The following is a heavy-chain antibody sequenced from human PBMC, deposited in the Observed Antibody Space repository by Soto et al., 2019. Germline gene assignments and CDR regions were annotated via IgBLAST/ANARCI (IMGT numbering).Heavy chain of an antibody. CDR3: VKDPFYYSSGGPFRY. CDR1: GFNFLNSA. V-gene: IGHV3-64D*06. D-gene: IGHD2-15*01. Sequence: GSLRPSCVSSGFNFLNSAMHWVRQAPGKGLEDVTGISSEGGNKYYGDAVKGRFIISRDNSENTVFLQMTNARPEDAAVYYCVKDPFYYSSGGPFRYWGRGT. CDR2: ISSEGGNK. J-gene: IGHJ4*02.